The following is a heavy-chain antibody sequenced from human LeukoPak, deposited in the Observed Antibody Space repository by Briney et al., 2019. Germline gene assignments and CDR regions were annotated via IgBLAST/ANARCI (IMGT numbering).Heavy chain of an antibody. CDR2: SKSDGSST. D-gene: IGHD2/OR15-2a*01. CDR1: GFTFSGDW. Sequence: PGGSLRLSCAVSGFTFSGDWMHWVRQAPGKGLVWVSRSKSDGSSTSYADSVKGRFTISRDNSKNTLYLQMSSLRAEDTAVYLCVKDLRSDFMGVLSRYLSYWGQGTLVTVSS. V-gene: IGHV3-74*01. J-gene: IGHJ4*02. CDR3: VKDLRSDFMGVLSRYLSY.